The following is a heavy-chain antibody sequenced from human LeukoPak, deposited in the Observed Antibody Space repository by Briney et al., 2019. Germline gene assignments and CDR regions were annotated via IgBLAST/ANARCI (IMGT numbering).Heavy chain of an antibody. CDR3: ARGRIIRGTAFSYYGMDV. CDR1: GFTFSSYV. CDR2: ISSNGGTT. Sequence: AGGSLRLSWAASGFTFSSYVMHWVRQAPGKGLEYVSGISSNGGTTYYANSVEGRFTISRDNSKNTLSLQMGSLRVEEMAVYYCARGRIIRGTAFSYYGMDVWGQGTTVTVSS. J-gene: IGHJ6*02. D-gene: IGHD2/OR15-2a*01. V-gene: IGHV3-64*01.